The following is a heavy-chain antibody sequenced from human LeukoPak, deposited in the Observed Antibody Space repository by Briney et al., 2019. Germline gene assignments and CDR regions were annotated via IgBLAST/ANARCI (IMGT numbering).Heavy chain of an antibody. Sequence: SETLSLTCTVSGDSISSTSHYWDWIRQPPGKGPEWIGNVHFTGSTYYSPSLKSRVTISVDKSKNQFSLKLSSVTAADTAVYYCARASSPSEFDPWGQGTLVTVSS. V-gene: IGHV4-39*07. CDR3: ARASSPSEFDP. CDR2: VHFTGST. D-gene: IGHD6-6*01. J-gene: IGHJ5*02. CDR1: GDSISSTSHY.